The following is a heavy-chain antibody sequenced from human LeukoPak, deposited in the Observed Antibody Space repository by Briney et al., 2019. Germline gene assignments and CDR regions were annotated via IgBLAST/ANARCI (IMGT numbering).Heavy chain of an antibody. CDR2: ISSSSSTI. D-gene: IGHD2-21*01. J-gene: IGHJ4*02. V-gene: IGHV3-48*01. CDR1: GFTFSSYS. Sequence: GGSLRLSCAASGFTFSSYSMNWVRQASGKGLEWVSYISSSSSTIYYADSVKGRFTISRDNAKNSLYLQMNSLRAEDTAVYYCARAGIVVVIAHFDYWGQGTLVTVSS. CDR3: ARAGIVVVIAHFDY.